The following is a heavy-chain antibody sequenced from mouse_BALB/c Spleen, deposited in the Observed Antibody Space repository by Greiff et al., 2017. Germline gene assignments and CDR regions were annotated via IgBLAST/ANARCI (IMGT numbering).Heavy chain of an antibody. CDR1: GFTFTDYH. D-gene: IGHD2-14*01. J-gene: IGHJ4*01. V-gene: IGHV7-3*02. Sequence: EVHLVESGGGLVQPGGSLRLSCATSGFTFTDYHMSWVRQPPGKALEWLGFIRNKANGYTTEYSASVKGRFTISRDNSQSILYLQMNTLRAEDSATCYCARDRYGAMDYWGQGTSVTVSS. CDR3: ARDRYGAMDY. CDR2: IRNKANGYTT.